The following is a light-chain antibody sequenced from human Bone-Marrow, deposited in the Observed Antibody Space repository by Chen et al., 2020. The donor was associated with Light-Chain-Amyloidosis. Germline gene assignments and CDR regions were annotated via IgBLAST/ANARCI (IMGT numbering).Light chain of an antibody. CDR1: QDISNY. V-gene: IGKV1-33*01. J-gene: IGKJ3*01. CDR2: DAS. Sequence: DIQMTQSPSSLSASVGDRVTITCQASQDISNYLNWYQQKPGKAPKLLIYDASNLETGVPSRFSGSGSGTDFTFTISRLQPEDIATYYCKQYDNLPFTFGPGTKVDIK. CDR3: KQYDNLPFT.